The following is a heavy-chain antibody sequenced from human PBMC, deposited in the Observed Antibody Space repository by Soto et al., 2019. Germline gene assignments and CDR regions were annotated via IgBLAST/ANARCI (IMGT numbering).Heavy chain of an antibody. CDR3: ARVSYGDYGLDF. CDR2: IIPIFGTT. CDR1: GGTFTNYI. Sequence: SVKVSCKGSGGTFTNYIITWGRQAPGQGLEWMGDIIPIFGTTNYAPKFQGRLTMTADKSTTTAYMELTSLRFEDTAVYYCARVSYGDYGLDFWGQGTLVTVSS. D-gene: IGHD4-17*01. V-gene: IGHV1-69*06. J-gene: IGHJ4*02.